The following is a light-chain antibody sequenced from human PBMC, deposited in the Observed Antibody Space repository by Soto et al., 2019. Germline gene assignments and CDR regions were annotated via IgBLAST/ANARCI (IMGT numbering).Light chain of an antibody. CDR3: QKSTTASYT. CDR2: TAS. CDR1: QSISKY. Sequence: DIQMTQSPSSLSASVGERVTITCRASQSISKYLKWYRQKPGKAPKLLIYTASSLQSGVPSRFSGSRSGTDFTLTISSLQPEDFATYYSQKSTTASYTFGQCTKREIK. J-gene: IGKJ2*01. V-gene: IGKV1-39*01.